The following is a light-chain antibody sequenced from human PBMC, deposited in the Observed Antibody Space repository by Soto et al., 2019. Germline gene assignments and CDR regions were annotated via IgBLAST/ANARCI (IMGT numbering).Light chain of an antibody. Sequence: EIVMPQSRATLSVSPGERAPLSCRPRQSVSSDLAWFLQKPGQAPRLLIYGASPRVTGIPGRFSGSGSGTEFTLTINSLQSEDFAVYYCQQYNNWPRTFGQGTKVDIK. V-gene: IGKV3-15*01. CDR2: GAS. CDR3: QQYNNWPRT. CDR1: QSVSSD. J-gene: IGKJ1*01.